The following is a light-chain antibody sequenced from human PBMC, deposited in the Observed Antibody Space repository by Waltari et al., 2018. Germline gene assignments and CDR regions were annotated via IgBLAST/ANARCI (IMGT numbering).Light chain of an antibody. CDR1: SLRRSY. Sequence: SSELTQCPAVSVALGQTVRIACQGDSLRRSYAGGYQQKPGQAPVLVFYGKDNRPSGVPDRFSGSSSGNTASLTITGARAEDEADYYCNSRDSSGTHVVFGGGTKLTVL. CDR2: GKD. CDR3: NSRDSSGTHVV. V-gene: IGLV3-19*01. J-gene: IGLJ2*01.